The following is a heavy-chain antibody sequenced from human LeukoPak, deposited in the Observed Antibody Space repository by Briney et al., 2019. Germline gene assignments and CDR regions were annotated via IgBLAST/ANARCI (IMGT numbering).Heavy chain of an antibody. J-gene: IGHJ4*02. CDR2: IYYSGST. V-gene: IGHV4-31*03. Sequence: KPSETLSLTCTVSGGSISSGGYYWGWIRQHPGKGLEWIGYIYYSGSTYYNPSLKSRVALSVDTSKNQFSLKLTSVTAADTAVYYCARAVYPNMVSLDYWGQGNLGSVSS. D-gene: IGHD3-10*01. CDR1: GGSISSGGYY. CDR3: ARAVYPNMVSLDY.